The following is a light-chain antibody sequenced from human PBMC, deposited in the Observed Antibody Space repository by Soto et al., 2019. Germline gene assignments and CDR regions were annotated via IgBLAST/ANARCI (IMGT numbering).Light chain of an antibody. Sequence: EIVLTQSPATLSLSPGERATLSCRASQSVSNYLAWYQQKPGQAPRLLLYDASNRATGIPARFSGSGSGTELTLTISSPEPGDFAVYSCQQRTNWPLLTFGGGTKVEIK. CDR3: QQRTNWPLLT. J-gene: IGKJ4*01. CDR1: QSVSNY. CDR2: DAS. V-gene: IGKV3-11*01.